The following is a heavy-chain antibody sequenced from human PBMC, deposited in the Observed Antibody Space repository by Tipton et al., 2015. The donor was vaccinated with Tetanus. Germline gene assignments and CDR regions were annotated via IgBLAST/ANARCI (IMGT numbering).Heavy chain of an antibody. Sequence: GSLRLSCAASGFTFSAYWMSWVRQAPGKGLDWVANIKLDGSETYYVDSVKGRFTISRDNAKNSLYLQMNSLRAEDTAVYYCAKDTGVTPHYGMDVWGQGTTVTVSS. V-gene: IGHV3-7*03. CDR2: IKLDGSET. CDR1: GFTFSAYW. D-gene: IGHD2-21*02. J-gene: IGHJ6*02. CDR3: AKDTGVTPHYGMDV.